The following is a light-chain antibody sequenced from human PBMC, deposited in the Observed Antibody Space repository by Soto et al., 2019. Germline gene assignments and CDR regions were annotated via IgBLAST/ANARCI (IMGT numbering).Light chain of an antibody. CDR1: ENIFKY. Sequence: DIQMIQSPATLSASVGDRITITCRASENIFKYVAWYQQTSGSAPNLLIYAASDLESGVPSRFSGSGSGTEFSHTIDNLQPNDSATYYCQHYKSRSIPVGGGTNVDVK. V-gene: IGKV1-5*01. CDR2: AAS. CDR3: QHYKSRSIP. J-gene: IGKJ4*01.